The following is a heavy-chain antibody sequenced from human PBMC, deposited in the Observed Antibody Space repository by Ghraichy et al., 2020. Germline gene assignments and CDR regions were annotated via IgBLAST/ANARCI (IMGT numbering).Heavy chain of an antibody. Sequence: GSLRLSCTVSGGSISSYYWSWIRQPPGKGLEWIGYIYYSGSTNYNPSLKSRVTISVDTSKNQFSLKLSSVTAADTAVYYCARDSGGGSGSYYTYWGQGTLVTVSS. CDR3: ARDSGGGSGSYYTY. CDR2: IYYSGST. V-gene: IGHV4-59*01. D-gene: IGHD3-10*01. J-gene: IGHJ4*02. CDR1: GGSISSYY.